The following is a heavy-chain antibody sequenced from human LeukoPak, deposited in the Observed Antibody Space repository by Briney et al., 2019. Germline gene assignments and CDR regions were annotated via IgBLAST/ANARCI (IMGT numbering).Heavy chain of an antibody. V-gene: IGHV3-48*04. Sequence: SGGSLRLSCAASGFTFSSYGMHWIRQAPGKGLEWVSYIGSTIYYADSVKGRFTISRDNAKNSLYLQMNSLRAEDTAVYYCARDRGIVGTTGYYYMDVWGKGTTVTVSS. CDR3: ARDRGIVGTTGYYYMDV. J-gene: IGHJ6*03. CDR1: GFTFSSYG. D-gene: IGHD1-26*01. CDR2: IGSTI.